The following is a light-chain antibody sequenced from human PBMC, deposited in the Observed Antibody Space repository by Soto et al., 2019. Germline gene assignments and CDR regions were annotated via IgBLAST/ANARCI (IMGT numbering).Light chain of an antibody. CDR2: EGS. CDR3: CSDAGSSTHVV. V-gene: IGLV2-23*01. Sequence: QSALTQPASVSGSPGQSITISCTGTSSDVGSYNLVSWYQQHPGKAPKLMIYEGSKRPSGVSNLFSGYKSGKTASRTISGLQSEDEADYYGCSDAGSSTHVVFGGGTKLTVL. J-gene: IGLJ2*01. CDR1: SSDVGSYNL.